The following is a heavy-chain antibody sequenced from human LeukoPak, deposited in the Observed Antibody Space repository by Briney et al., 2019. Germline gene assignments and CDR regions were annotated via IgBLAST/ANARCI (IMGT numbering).Heavy chain of an antibody. J-gene: IGHJ5*02. CDR1: GFTFSSYA. Sequence: GGSLRLSCAASGFTFSSYAMSWVRQAPGKGLEWVSVIYSGGSTYYADSVKGRFTISRDNAKNTLHLQMNSLRAEDTAVYYCARGDSRGYYYTSGFDPWGQGTLVTVSS. CDR3: ARGDSRGYYYTSGFDP. CDR2: IYSGGST. D-gene: IGHD3-22*01. V-gene: IGHV3-23*03.